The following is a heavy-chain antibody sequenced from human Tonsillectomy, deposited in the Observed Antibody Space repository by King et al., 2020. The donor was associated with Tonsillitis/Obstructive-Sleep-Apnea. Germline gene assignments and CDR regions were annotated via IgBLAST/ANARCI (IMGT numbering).Heavy chain of an antibody. J-gene: IGHJ3*02. V-gene: IGHV1-69*04. CDR2: IIPILGIA. CDR1: GGIFSSFA. Sequence: QLVQSGAEVKKPGSSVKVSCKASGGIFSSFAISWVRQAPGQGLEWMGKIIPILGIADNTQKFQGRVTITADRSTSTTYMELTFLTTDDTSVYYCARDAMRGFDIWGQGTMVTVPS. CDR3: ARDAMRGFDI.